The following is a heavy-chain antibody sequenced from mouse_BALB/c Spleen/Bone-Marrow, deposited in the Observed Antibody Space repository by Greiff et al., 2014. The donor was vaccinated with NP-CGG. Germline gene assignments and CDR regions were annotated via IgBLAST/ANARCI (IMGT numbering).Heavy chain of an antibody. V-gene: IGHV1-7*01. Sequence: VQLQQSGAELAKPGASVKMSCKASGYTFTSYWMHWVKQRPGQGLEWIGYINSSTGYTEYNQKFKDKATLTADKSSSTAYMQLSSLTSEDSAVYYCATGYYFDYWGQGTTLTVSS. J-gene: IGHJ2*01. CDR2: INSSTGYT. CDR3: ATGYYFDY. D-gene: IGHD4-1*01. CDR1: GYTFTSYW.